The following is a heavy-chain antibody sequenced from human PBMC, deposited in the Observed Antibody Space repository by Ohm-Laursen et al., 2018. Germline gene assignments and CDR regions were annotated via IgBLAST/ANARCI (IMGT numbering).Heavy chain of an antibody. V-gene: IGHV3-15*01. J-gene: IGHJ1*01. CDR1: GFTLSNAW. D-gene: IGHD2-2*01. CDR2: ITTKPNDGTT. CDR3: TTGPLGYCNSPTCYAYFPN. Sequence: SLRLSCAASGFTLSNAWVSWVRQAPGKGLEWVGRITTKPNDGTTEYAAPVKGRFIISKDNSKNTVSLQMNSLTTEDTAVYYCTTGPLGYCNSPTCYAYFPNWGQGTLVTVSP.